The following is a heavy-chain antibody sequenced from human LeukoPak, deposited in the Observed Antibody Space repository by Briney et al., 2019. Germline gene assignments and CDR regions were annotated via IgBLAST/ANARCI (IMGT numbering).Heavy chain of an antibody. V-gene: IGHV1-3*03. J-gene: IGHJ4*02. CDR3: ARSLGMGATLDY. D-gene: IGHD1-26*01. CDR2: INACNGNT. Sequence: ASVKVSCKASGYTFSNYAMHWVRQAPGQRLEGMGWINACNGNTRYSQECKGRVTITRDTSASTVYMELSSLRSEDMAVYFCARSLGMGATLDYWGRGTLVTVSS. CDR1: GYTFSNYA.